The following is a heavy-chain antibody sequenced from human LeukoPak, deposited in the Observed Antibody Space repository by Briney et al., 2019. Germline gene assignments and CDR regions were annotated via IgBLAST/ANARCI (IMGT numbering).Heavy chain of an antibody. V-gene: IGHV3-43D*03. CDR2: ISWDGGST. CDR1: GFTFDDYG. J-gene: IGHJ6*03. CDR3: AKGGTVTTFSYYYYYMDV. D-gene: IGHD4-11*01. Sequence: GGSLRLSCAASGFTFDDYGMSWVRQAPGKGLEWVSLISWDGGSTYYADSVKGRFTISRDNSKNSLYLQMNSLRAEDTALYYCAKGGTVTTFSYYYYYMDVWGKGTTVTVSS.